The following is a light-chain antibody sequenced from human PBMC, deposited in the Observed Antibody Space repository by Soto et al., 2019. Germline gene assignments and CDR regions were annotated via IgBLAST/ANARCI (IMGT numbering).Light chain of an antibody. CDR1: QSVSSY. CDR2: DAS. CDR3: QQRSNWPFIT. V-gene: IGKV3-11*01. J-gene: IGKJ5*01. Sequence: EIVLTQSPATLSLSPGERATLSCRASQSVSSYLAWYQQKPGQAPRLLIYDASNRATGIPARFSGIGSGTDFTLTISSLETEDFAVYYCQQRSNWPFITFGQGTRLEIK.